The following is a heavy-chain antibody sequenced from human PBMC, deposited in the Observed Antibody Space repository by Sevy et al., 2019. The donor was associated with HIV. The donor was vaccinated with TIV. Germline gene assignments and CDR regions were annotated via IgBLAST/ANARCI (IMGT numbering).Heavy chain of an antibody. CDR2: IIPIFGTA. Sequence: ASVKVSCKASGGTFSSYAISWVRQAPGQGLEWMGGIIPIFGTANYAQKFQGRVTITADESTSTAYMELSSLSSEDTAVYYCARDLRTSITIFGVVITNYYYYGMDVWGQGTTVTVSS. J-gene: IGHJ6*02. D-gene: IGHD3-3*01. CDR1: GGTFSSYA. CDR3: ARDLRTSITIFGVVITNYYYYGMDV. V-gene: IGHV1-69*13.